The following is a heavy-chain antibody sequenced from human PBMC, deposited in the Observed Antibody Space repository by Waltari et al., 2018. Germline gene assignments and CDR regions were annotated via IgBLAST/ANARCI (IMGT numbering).Heavy chain of an antibody. J-gene: IGHJ4*02. CDR3: ARERRYSGSPTPDY. CDR1: GFTFSGFS. D-gene: IGHD1-26*01. Sequence: EVQLVESGGGLVKPGGSLRLSCAASGFTFSGFSMNWVRQAPGKGLEWVSSISSSSSYIYYADSVKGRFTISRDNAKNSLYLQMNSLRAEDTAVYYCARERRYSGSPTPDYWGQGTLVTVSS. V-gene: IGHV3-21*01. CDR2: ISSSSSYI.